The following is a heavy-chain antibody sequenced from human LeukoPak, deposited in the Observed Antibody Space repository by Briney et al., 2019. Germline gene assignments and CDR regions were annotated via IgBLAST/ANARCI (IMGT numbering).Heavy chain of an antibody. CDR1: GFTFDDYG. CDR2: INWNGGST. V-gene: IGHV3-20*04. J-gene: IGHJ5*02. CDR3: ARGSLFSRAARSFFS. Sequence: GGSLRLSCAASGFTFDDYGMSWVRQAPGKGLEWVSGINWNGGSTGYADSVKGRFTISRDNAKNSLYLQMNSLRAEDTAVYYCARGSLFSRAARSFFSWGQGTLVTVSS. D-gene: IGHD6-6*01.